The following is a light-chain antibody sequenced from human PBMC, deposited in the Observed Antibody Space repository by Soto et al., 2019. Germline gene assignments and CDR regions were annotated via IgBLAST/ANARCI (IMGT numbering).Light chain of an antibody. CDR2: EVS. Sequence: QSVLTQPASVSGSPGQSITISCTGTSSDVGGYNYLSWYQQHPGKAPKLMIYEVSNRPSGLSNRFSGSKSGNTASLTISGLQAEDEADYSCSSYTSSSPLVFGGGTKLTVL. CDR3: SSYTSSSPLV. J-gene: IGLJ2*01. CDR1: SSDVGGYNY. V-gene: IGLV2-14*01.